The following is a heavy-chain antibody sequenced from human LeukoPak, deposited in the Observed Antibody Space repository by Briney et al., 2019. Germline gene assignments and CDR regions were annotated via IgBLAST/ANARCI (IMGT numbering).Heavy chain of an antibody. CDR2: IYPGNSDT. CDR1: GYSFTNYW. V-gene: IGHV5-51*01. D-gene: IGHD2-2*01. Sequence: GESLKISCKGSGYSFTNYWIGWVRQMPGKGLEWMGIIYPGNSDTRYSPSFQGRVTISADKSISTAYLQWRSLKASDTAMYYCARQAVGLSPNYFDYWGQGTLVTVSS. CDR3: ARQAVGLSPNYFDY. J-gene: IGHJ4*02.